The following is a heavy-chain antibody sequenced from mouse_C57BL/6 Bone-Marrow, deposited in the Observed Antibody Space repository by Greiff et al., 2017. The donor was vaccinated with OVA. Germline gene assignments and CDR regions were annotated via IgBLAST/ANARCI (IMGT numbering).Heavy chain of an antibody. CDR2: INPNNGGT. J-gene: IGHJ2*01. CDR1: GYTFTDYY. Sequence: EVMLQQSGPELVKPGASVKISCKASGYTFTDYYMNWVKQSHGKSLEWIGDINPNNGGTSYNQKFKGKATLTVDKSSSTAYMELRSLTSEDSAVYYCAREDWDVNYWGQGTTLTVSS. V-gene: IGHV1-26*01. CDR3: AREDWDVNY. D-gene: IGHD4-1*01.